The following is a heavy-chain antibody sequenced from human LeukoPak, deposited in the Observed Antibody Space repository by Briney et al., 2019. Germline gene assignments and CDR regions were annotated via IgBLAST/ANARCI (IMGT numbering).Heavy chain of an antibody. J-gene: IGHJ4*02. CDR2: INPSGGST. D-gene: IGHD4-17*01. CDR1: GYTFTSYY. Sequence: ASVKVSCKASGYTFTSYYMHWVRQAPGQGLEWMGIINPSGGSTRYAQKFQGRVTMTRDTSTSTVYMELSSLRSEDTAVYYCERNPVITKYFDYWGQGTLVTVSS. CDR3: ERNPVITKYFDY. V-gene: IGHV1-46*01.